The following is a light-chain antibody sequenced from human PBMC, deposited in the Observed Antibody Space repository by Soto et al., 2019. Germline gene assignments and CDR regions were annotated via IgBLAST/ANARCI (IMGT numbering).Light chain of an antibody. CDR3: QQYNNYWT. V-gene: IGKV1-5*01. CDR1: QSVSTW. J-gene: IGKJ1*01. CDR2: DAS. Sequence: DIEITQSPSTLSASVGDRVTITCRASQSVSTWLAWYQQKPGTAPKVLIYDASSLQSGVPSRFSGSGSGTEFTLTISSLQPDDFATYFCQQYNNYWTFGQGTKV.